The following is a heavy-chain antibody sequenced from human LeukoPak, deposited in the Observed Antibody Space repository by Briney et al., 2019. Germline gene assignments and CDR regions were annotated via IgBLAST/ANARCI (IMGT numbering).Heavy chain of an antibody. V-gene: IGHV4-31*03. CDR2: IYYSGST. Sequence: PSQTLSLTCTVSGGSISSGGYYWSWIRQHPGKGLEWIGYIYYSGSTYYNPSLKSRVTISVDTSKNQFSLKLSSVTTADTAVYYCARAGIAARRYFDYWGQGTLVTVSS. CDR1: GGSISSGGYY. D-gene: IGHD6-6*01. J-gene: IGHJ4*02. CDR3: ARAGIAARRYFDY.